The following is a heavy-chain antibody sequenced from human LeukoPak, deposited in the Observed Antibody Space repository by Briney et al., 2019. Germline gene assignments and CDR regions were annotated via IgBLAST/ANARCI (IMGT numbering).Heavy chain of an antibody. CDR3: ARGIFGVVIYPFDI. CDR1: GGSISSYY. Sequence: SETLSLTCTVDGGSISSYYWSWIRQPAGKGLEWIGRIYTSGSTNYNPSLKSRVTMSVDTSKNQFSLKLSSVTAADTAVYYCARGIFGVVIYPFDIWGQGTMVTVSS. CDR2: IYTSGST. V-gene: IGHV4-4*07. J-gene: IGHJ3*02. D-gene: IGHD3-3*01.